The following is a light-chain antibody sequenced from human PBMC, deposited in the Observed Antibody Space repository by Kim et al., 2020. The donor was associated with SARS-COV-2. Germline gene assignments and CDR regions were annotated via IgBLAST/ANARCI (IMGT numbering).Light chain of an antibody. Sequence: APGGDATTTSSPSQQLLTNDLAWYQQRPGQVPKLLIFSASTWAAGIPDRFSGSGSGTEFTLTISRLEPEDFALYFCQQYRGSPGTFGGGTKVDIK. J-gene: IGKJ4*01. V-gene: IGKV3-20*01. CDR3: QQYRGSPGT. CDR1: QQLLTND. CDR2: SAS.